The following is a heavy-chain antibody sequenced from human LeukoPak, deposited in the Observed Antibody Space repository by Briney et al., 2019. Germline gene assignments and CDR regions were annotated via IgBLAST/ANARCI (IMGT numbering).Heavy chain of an antibody. V-gene: IGHV4-30-4*07. CDR3: ARGKNTYYYYMDV. CDR2: IYYSGST. CDR1: GGSISSGGYS. J-gene: IGHJ6*03. Sequence: NPSETLSLTCAVSGGSISSGGYSWSWIRQPPGKGLEWIGYIYYSGSTYYNPSLKSRVTISVDTSKNQFSLKLSSVTAADTAVYYCARGKNTYYYYMDVWGKGTTVTVSS.